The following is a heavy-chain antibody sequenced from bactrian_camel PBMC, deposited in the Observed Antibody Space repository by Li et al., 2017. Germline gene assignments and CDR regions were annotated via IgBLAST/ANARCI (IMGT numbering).Heavy chain of an antibody. CDR1: GLTFTGGNC. J-gene: IGHJ4*01. Sequence: QLVESGGGSVQAGGSLRLSCAASGLTFTGGNCMGWFRQAPGREREGVAGIYSGGEPTCYAESVKGRFTISRDNAKNTLLLQMNSLKPEDTAMYYCAASPLRMTAIQALSTNYYNYWGQGTQVTVS. V-gene: IGHV3S28*01. D-gene: IGHD3*01. CDR2: IYSGGEPT. CDR3: AASPLRMTAIQALSTNYYNY.